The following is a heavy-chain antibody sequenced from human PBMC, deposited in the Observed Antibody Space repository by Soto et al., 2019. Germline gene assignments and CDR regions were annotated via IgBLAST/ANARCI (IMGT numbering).Heavy chain of an antibody. CDR2: IIPIFGTA. D-gene: IGHD5-12*01. V-gene: IGHV1-69*13. Sequence: WASVKVSCKASGGTFSSYAISWVRQAPGQGLEWMGGIIPIFGTANYAQKFQGRVTITADESTGTAYMELSSLRSEDTAVYYCARGGADVEMATITGYYFDYWGQGTLVTVSS. CDR1: GGTFSSYA. CDR3: ARGGADVEMATITGYYFDY. J-gene: IGHJ4*02.